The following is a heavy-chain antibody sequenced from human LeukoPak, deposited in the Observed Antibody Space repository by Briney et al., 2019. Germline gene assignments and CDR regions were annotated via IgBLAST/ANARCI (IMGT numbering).Heavy chain of an antibody. D-gene: IGHD3-22*01. CDR1: GFTFDDYA. CDR3: AGLGSSGPLSSHY. V-gene: IGHV3-9*01. CDR2: ISWNSGSI. J-gene: IGHJ4*02. Sequence: PGGSLRLSCAASGFTFDDYAMHWVRQAPGKGLEWVSGISWNSGSINYADSVKGRFTISRDNAKNSLYLQMNSLRAEDTALYYCAGLGSSGPLSSHYWGQGALVTVSS.